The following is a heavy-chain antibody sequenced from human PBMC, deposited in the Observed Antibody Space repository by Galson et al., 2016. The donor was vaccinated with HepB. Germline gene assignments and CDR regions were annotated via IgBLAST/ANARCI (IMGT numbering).Heavy chain of an antibody. Sequence: SLRLSCAASGYSFSSYGMHWVRQAPGKGPEWVAVIWYNGSNKDYGDAVKGRFTISRDNSKNTLSLQLNSLIAEDTAVYYCVRERVASWFSRDYYYAMDIWGQGTTFTVSS. D-gene: IGHD6-13*01. V-gene: IGHV3-33*01. CDR2: IWYNGSNK. J-gene: IGHJ6*02. CDR3: VRERVASWFSRDYYYAMDI. CDR1: GYSFSSYG.